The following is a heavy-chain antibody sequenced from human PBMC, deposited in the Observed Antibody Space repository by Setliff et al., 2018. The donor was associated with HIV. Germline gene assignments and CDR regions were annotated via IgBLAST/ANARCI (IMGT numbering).Heavy chain of an antibody. CDR3: ARDRGRGMAPSGILDYYYMDV. D-gene: IGHD6-13*01. Sequence: PGGSLRLSCAASGFTFSSYSLNWVRQAPGKGLEWVSYISSSSSTVFYADSVKGRFIISRHNSNNTLYLQMNSLRAEDSAMYYCARDRGRGMAPSGILDYYYMDVWGKGTTVTVSS. CDR1: GFTFSSYS. V-gene: IGHV3-48*01. J-gene: IGHJ6*03. CDR2: ISSSSSTV.